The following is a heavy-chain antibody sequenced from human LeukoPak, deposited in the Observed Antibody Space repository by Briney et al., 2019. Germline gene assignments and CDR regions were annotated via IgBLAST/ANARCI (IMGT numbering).Heavy chain of an antibody. J-gene: IGHJ4*02. CDR2: IYSGGST. CDR1: GFTVSSNY. D-gene: IGHD3-3*01. V-gene: IGHV3-53*01. Sequence: GGSLRLSCAASGFTVSSNYMSWVRQAPGKGLEWVSVIYSGGSTYYADSVKGRFTISRDNSKNTLYLQMNSLRAEDTAVYYCAKDEFTGDLEWYYFDYWGQGTLVTVSS. CDR3: AKDEFTGDLEWYYFDY.